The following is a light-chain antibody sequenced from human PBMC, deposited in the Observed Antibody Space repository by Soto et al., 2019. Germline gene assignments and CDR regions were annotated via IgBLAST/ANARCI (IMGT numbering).Light chain of an antibody. J-gene: IGKJ4*01. CDR3: QQYNNWPPSRLT. Sequence: EIVMTQSPATLSVSPGERATLSCRASQSVSSNLAWYQQKPGQAPRLLIHGASTRATGIPARFSGSGSGTEFTLTISSLQFEDFAVYYCQQYNNWPPSRLTFGGGTKVDIK. CDR1: QSVSSN. CDR2: GAS. V-gene: IGKV3-15*01.